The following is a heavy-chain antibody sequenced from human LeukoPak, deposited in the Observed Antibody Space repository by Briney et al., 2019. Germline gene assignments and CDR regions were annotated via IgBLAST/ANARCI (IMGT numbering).Heavy chain of an antibody. V-gene: IGHV3-30*01. CDR2: ISYDGSNK. Sequence: GRSLRLSCAASGFTFSSYAMHWVPQAPGKGLEWVAVISYDGSNKYYADSVKGRFTISRDNSKNTLYLQMNSLRAEDTAVYYCARAPFDYWGQGTLVTVSS. CDR1: GFTFSSYA. CDR3: ARAPFDY. J-gene: IGHJ4*02.